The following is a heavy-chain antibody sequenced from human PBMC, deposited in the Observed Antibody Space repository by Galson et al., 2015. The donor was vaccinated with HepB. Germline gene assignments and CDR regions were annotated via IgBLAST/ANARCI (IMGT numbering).Heavy chain of an antibody. CDR2: IYPGDSDT. V-gene: IGHV5-51*01. J-gene: IGHJ5*02. CDR3: ARLGAPVRGVIITPSAFDP. Sequence: QSGAEVKKPGESLKISCKGSGYSFTSYWIGWVRQMPGKGLEWMGIIYPGDSDTRYSPSFQGQVTISADKSISTAYLQWSSLKASDTAMYYCARLGAPVRGVIITPSAFDPWGQGTLVTVSS. D-gene: IGHD3-10*01. CDR1: GYSFTSYW.